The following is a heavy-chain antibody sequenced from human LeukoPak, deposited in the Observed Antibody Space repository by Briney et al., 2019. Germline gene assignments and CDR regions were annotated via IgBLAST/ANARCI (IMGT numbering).Heavy chain of an antibody. D-gene: IGHD3-3*01. Sequence: GGSLRLSCAASGFTFDDYAMHWVRQAPGKGLEWVSGISWNSGSIGYADSVKGRFTISRDNAKNSLYLQMNSLRAEDTALYYCAKDITRGNYDFWSGYYSHYYYYGMDVWGQGTTVTVSS. J-gene: IGHJ6*02. V-gene: IGHV3-9*01. CDR1: GFTFDDYA. CDR2: ISWNSGSI. CDR3: AKDITRGNYDFWSGYYSHYYYYGMDV.